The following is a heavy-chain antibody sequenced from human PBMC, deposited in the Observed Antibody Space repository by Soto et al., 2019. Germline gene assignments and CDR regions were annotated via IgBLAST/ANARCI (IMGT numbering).Heavy chain of an antibody. CDR2: IIPILGTA. CDR3: AREGVSLTRFDP. V-gene: IGHV1-69*01. J-gene: IGHJ5*02. CDR1: GGTFSSYA. Sequence: QVQLVQSGAEVKKPGSSVKVSCKASGGTFSSYAISWVRQAPGQGLEWMGGIIPILGTANYAQKFQGRVTITADESTSTAYMELSSLRSEETAVYYCAREGVSLTRFDPWGQGTLVTVSS. D-gene: IGHD6-13*01.